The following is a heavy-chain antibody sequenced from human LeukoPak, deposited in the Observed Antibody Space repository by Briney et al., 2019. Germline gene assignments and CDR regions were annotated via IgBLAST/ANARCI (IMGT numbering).Heavy chain of an antibody. J-gene: IGHJ4*02. Sequence: GGSLRLSCAASGFTFSSYGMHWVRQAPGKGLEWVAVIWYDGSNKYYADSVKGRFTISRDNSKNTLYLQMNGLRAEDTAVYYCARAVLVVVGYFDYWGQGTLVTVSS. D-gene: IGHD2-15*01. CDR2: IWYDGSNK. V-gene: IGHV3-33*01. CDR1: GFTFSSYG. CDR3: ARAVLVVVGYFDY.